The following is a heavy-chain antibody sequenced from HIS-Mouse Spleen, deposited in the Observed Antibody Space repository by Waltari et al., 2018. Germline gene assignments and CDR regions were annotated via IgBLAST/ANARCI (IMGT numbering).Heavy chain of an antibody. Sequence: EWVAVISYDGSNKYYADSVKGRFTISRDNSKNTLYLQMNSLRAEDTAVYYCAGVDTLAFDYWGQGTLVTVSS. CDR2: ISYDGSNK. D-gene: IGHD5-18*01. V-gene: IGHV3-30-3*01. CDR3: AGVDTLAFDY. J-gene: IGHJ4*02.